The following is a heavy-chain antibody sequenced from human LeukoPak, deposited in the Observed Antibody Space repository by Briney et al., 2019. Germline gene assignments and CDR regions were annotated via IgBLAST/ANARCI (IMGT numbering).Heavy chain of an antibody. V-gene: IGHV1-2*02. CDR3: ARAPSIAARLNWFDP. J-gene: IGHJ5*02. D-gene: IGHD6-6*01. CDR2: INPNSGGT. CDR1: GYTFTGYY. Sequence: AASVKVSCKASGYTFTGYYMHWVRQAPGQGLEWMGWINPNSGGTNYAQKFQGRVTMTRDTSISTAYMELSRLRSDDTAVYYCARAPSIAARLNWFDPWGQGTLVTVSS.